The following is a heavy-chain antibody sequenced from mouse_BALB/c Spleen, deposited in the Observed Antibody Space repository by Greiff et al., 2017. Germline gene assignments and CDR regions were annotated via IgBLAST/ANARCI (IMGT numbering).Heavy chain of an antibody. J-gene: IGHJ4*01. CDR1: GFTFSSYA. Sequence: DVMLVESGGGLVKPGGSLKLSCAASGFTFSSYAMSWVRQSPEKRLEWVAEISSGGSYTYYPDTVTGRFTISRDNAKNTLYLEMSSLRSEDTAMYYCARDLLNAMDYWGQGTSVTVSS. V-gene: IGHV5-9-4*01. D-gene: IGHD2-1*01. CDR3: ARDLLNAMDY. CDR2: ISSGGSYT.